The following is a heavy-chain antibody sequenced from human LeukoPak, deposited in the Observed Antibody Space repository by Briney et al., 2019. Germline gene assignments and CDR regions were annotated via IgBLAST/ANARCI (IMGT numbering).Heavy chain of an antibody. CDR3: ARLLDNDISGDPDTFDV. CDR1: GGSLSGHY. D-gene: IGHD3-22*01. V-gene: IGHV4-59*11. Sequence: SETLSLTCTVSGGSLSGHYWSWIRQPPGKRLEWIGYVSYTGRPKYNPSLQSRVTISIDTSKGQFCVKLTSVTSADTAVYSCARLLDNDISGDPDTFDVWGQGTTVIVSS. CDR2: VSYTGRP. J-gene: IGHJ3*01.